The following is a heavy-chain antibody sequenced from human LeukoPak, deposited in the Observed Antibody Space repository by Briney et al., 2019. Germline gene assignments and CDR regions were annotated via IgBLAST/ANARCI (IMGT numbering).Heavy chain of an antibody. CDR2: INPNSGGT. CDR3: ARDYYGSGSYVFDY. V-gene: IGHV1-2*04. D-gene: IGHD3-10*01. J-gene: IGHJ4*02. Sequence: ASVNVSCKASGYTFTGYYMHWVRQAPGQGLEWMGWINPNSGGTNYAQKFQGWVTMTRDTSISTAYMELSRLRSDDTAVYYCARDYYGSGSYVFDYWGQGTLVTVSS. CDR1: GYTFTGYY.